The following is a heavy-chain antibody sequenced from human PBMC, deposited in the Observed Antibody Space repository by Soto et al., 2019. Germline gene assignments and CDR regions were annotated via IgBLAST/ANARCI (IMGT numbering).Heavy chain of an antibody. Sequence: PGGSLRLSCVASGFTFSNFWMSWVRQAPGKGLEWVANIKQDGSQKDYVESVKGRFTVSRDNAKNSLYLQMNSLRAEDTAVYQCAKYSRSDVSAWGQGTLVTVSS. CDR1: GFTFSNFW. J-gene: IGHJ4*02. CDR2: IKQDGSQK. D-gene: IGHD2-2*01. CDR3: AKYSRSDVSA. V-gene: IGHV3-7*01.